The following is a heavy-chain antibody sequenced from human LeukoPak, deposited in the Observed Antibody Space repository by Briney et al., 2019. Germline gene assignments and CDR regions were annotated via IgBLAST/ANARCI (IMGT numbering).Heavy chain of an antibody. CDR1: GGSFSGYY. CDR3: ARAYHSSGGLGWFDP. V-gene: IGHV4-34*01. D-gene: IGHD6-19*01. CDR2: INHTGST. Sequence: SETLSLTCAVYGGSFSGYYWSWIRHPPGKGLEWIGEINHTGSTNYNPSLKSRVTISVDTSKNQFSLKLTSVTAADTALYYRARAYHSSGGLGWFDPWSQGTLVTVSS. J-gene: IGHJ5*02.